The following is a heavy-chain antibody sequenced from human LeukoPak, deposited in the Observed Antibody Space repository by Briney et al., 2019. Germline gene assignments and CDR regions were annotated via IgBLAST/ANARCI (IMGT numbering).Heavy chain of an antibody. CDR1: GDSISGYS. CDR3: ARRGIAAAGSARVYYYYYMDV. D-gene: IGHD6-13*01. CDR2: IYYSGST. Sequence: SETLSLTCTVSGDSISGYSWSWIRQSPGKGLEWIGYIYYSGSTNYNPSLKSRVTMSVDTSKNHLSLKLSSVTAADTAVYYCARRGIAAAGSARVYYYYYMDVWGKGTTVTISS. V-gene: IGHV4-59*12. J-gene: IGHJ6*03.